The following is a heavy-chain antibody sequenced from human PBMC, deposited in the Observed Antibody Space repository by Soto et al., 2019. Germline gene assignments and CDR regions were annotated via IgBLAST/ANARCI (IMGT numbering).Heavy chain of an antibody. Sequence: GGSLRLSCAASGFTFSSYAMSWVRQAPGKGLEWVSGISGNSGSIGYADSVKGRFTISRDNAKNSLYLQMNSLRAEDTALYYCAKGGFRRAYPTLFDYWGQGTLVTVSS. CDR1: GFTFSSYA. CDR2: ISGNSGSI. J-gene: IGHJ4*02. D-gene: IGHD3-10*01. V-gene: IGHV3-9*01. CDR3: AKGGFRRAYPTLFDY.